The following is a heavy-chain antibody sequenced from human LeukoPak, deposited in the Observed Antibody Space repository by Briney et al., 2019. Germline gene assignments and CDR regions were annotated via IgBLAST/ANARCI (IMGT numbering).Heavy chain of an antibody. CDR1: GFTFSSYW. D-gene: IGHD3-3*01. CDR3: ARAHYDFLSGYRSSFYY. CDR2: INSDGSST. V-gene: IGHV3-74*01. Sequence: VGSLRLSCAASGFTFSSYWMHWVRQAPGKGLVWVSRINSDGSSTSYADSVKGRFTISRDNAKNTLYLQMNSLRAEDTAVYYCARAHYDFLSGYRSSFYYWGQGTLVTVSS. J-gene: IGHJ4*02.